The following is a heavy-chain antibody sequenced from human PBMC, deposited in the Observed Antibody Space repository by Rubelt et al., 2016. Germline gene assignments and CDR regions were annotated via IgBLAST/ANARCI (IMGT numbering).Heavy chain of an antibody. D-gene: IGHD3-9*01. J-gene: IGHJ5*02. CDR3: TSFDGGFDP. Sequence: EVQLVESGGGLVQPGGSLRLSCAASGLTLGNYWMNWVRQAPGKGLEWVSFIDSGDIRDYADSVTGSFTMSRDNSKNTLYLQKTSLRAEETAGYYCTSFDGGFDPWGEGALVTVSS. V-gene: IGHV3-66*01. CDR1: GLTLGNYW. CDR2: IDSGDIR.